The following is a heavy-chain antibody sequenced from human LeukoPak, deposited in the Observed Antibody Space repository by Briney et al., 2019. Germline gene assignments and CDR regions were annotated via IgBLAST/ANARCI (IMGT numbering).Heavy chain of an antibody. CDR1: GGSISSSSYY. CDR3: ARLERRYYDYVWGSRGPIDF. D-gene: IGHD3-16*01. Sequence: SETLSLTCTVAGGSISSSSYYWVWIRQPPGKGLEWIGSIYYSGSAYYKPSLQSRLTISVDTSTNQFSLKLNPVTAADTALYYCARLERRYYDYVWGSRGPIDFWGQGTLVTVSS. J-gene: IGHJ4*02. V-gene: IGHV4-39*01. CDR2: IYYSGSA.